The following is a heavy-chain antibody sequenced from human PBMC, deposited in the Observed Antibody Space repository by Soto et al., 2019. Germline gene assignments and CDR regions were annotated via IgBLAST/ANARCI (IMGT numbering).Heavy chain of an antibody. J-gene: IGHJ2*01. V-gene: IGHV4-4*02. D-gene: IGHD4-17*01. CDR3: ARDSAGVYGDYVGYFDL. Sequence: QVQLQESGPGLVKPSGTLSLTCAVSGGSISSSNWWSWVRQPPGKGLDWIGEIYHSGSTNYNPSLRVRVTISVDKSTNQFSLKLRSVTAADTAGYYCARDSAGVYGDYVGYFDLWGRGTLVTVSS. CDR1: GGSISSSNW. CDR2: IYHSGST.